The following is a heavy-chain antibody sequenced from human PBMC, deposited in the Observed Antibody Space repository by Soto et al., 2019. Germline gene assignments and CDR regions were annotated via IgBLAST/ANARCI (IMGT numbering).Heavy chain of an antibody. CDR2: IWYDGSNK. J-gene: IGHJ1*01. D-gene: IGHD4-17*01. Sequence: LRLSCAASGVTFSSYGMHWVRQAPGKGLEWVAVIWYDGSNKYYADSVKGRFTISRDNSKNTLYLQMNSLRAEDTAVYYCARDTVVYGGKDPGYFQHWGQGTLVTVSS. CDR3: ARDTVVYGGKDPGYFQH. CDR1: GVTFSSYG. V-gene: IGHV3-33*01.